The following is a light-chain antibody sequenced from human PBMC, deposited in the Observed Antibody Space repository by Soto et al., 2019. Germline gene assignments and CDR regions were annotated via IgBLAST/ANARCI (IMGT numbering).Light chain of an antibody. V-gene: IGKV3-15*01. CDR1: QSVSSN. CDR2: GTS. CDR3: QQYNNWPLT. J-gene: IGKJ4*01. Sequence: EIVLTQSPATLSLSPGERATLSCRASQSVSSNLAWYQQKPGQAPRLLIYGTSTRATGVPATFSGSGSGTEFTLTISSLQSEDFAVYYCQQYNNWPLTFGGGTKV.